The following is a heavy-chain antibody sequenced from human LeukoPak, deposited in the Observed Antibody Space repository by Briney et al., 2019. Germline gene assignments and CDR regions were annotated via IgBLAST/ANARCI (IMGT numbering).Heavy chain of an antibody. Sequence: GGSLRLSCAASGFTFTNYAMHWVRQAPGKGLEWVAVISYDGSNKYYADSVKGRFTISRDNSKNTLYLQMNSLRAEDTAVYYCARRRIVVVVAATLAGAFDIWGQGTMVTVSS. CDR3: ARRRIVVVVAATLAGAFDI. CDR1: GFTFTNYA. V-gene: IGHV3-30*04. D-gene: IGHD2-15*01. J-gene: IGHJ3*02. CDR2: ISYDGSNK.